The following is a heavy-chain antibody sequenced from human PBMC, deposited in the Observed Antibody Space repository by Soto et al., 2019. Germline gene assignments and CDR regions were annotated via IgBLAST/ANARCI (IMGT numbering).Heavy chain of an antibody. CDR2: VYYSGNT. CDR1: GGSISSYY. CDR3: AREGGGYYSADY. Sequence: QVQLQESGPGLVKPSETLSLTCTVSGGSISSYYWSWLRQPPGKGLEWIGYVYYSGNTYYNPSLKSRVAISVDTSKNQFSLKLSSVTAADTAVYYCAREGGGYYSADYWGQGTLVTVSS. V-gene: IGHV4-59*01. J-gene: IGHJ4*02. D-gene: IGHD1-26*01.